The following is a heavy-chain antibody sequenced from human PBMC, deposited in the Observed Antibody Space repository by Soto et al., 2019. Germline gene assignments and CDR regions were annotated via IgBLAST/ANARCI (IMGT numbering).Heavy chain of an antibody. CDR2: IYYSGST. CDR1: GGSISSSSYY. J-gene: IGHJ6*02. V-gene: IGHV4-39*01. Sequence: SETPSLTCTVSGGSISSSSYYWGWIRQPPGKGLEWIGSIYYSGSTYYNPSLKSRVTISVDTSKNQFSLKLSSVTAADTAVYYCARQTRQRVVPAARDYYGMDVWGQGTTVTVSS. D-gene: IGHD2-2*01. CDR3: ARQTRQRVVPAARDYYGMDV.